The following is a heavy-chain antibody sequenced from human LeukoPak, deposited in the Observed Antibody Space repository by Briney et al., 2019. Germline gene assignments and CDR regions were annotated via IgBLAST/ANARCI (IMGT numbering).Heavy chain of an antibody. Sequence: PGRSLRLSCAASGFTFSSYAMHWVRQAPGKGLEWVAVISYDGSNKYYADSVKGRFTISRDNSKSALYLQMNSLRAEDTAVYYCARGLVYLTGHFDCWGQGTLVIVSS. D-gene: IGHD1-1*01. CDR3: ARGLVYLTGHFDC. J-gene: IGHJ4*02. CDR2: ISYDGSNK. V-gene: IGHV3-30*14. CDR1: GFTFSSYA.